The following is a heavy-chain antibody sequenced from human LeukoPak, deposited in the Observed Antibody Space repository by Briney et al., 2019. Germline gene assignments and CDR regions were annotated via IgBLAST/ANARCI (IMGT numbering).Heavy chain of an antibody. J-gene: IGHJ5*02. V-gene: IGHV1-69*05. D-gene: IGHD1-26*01. CDR1: GGTFSSYA. CDR2: IIPIFGTA. Sequence: GASVKVSCKASGGTFSSYAISWVRQAPGQGLEWMGGIIPIFGTANYAQKLQGRVTMTTDTSTSTAYMELRSLRSDDTAVYYCARDGSAELRDWFDPWGQGTLVTVSS. CDR3: ARDGSAELRDWFDP.